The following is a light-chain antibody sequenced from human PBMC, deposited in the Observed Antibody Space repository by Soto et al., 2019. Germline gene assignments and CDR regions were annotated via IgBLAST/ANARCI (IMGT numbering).Light chain of an antibody. CDR2: GAS. CDR1: QSVRSTY. V-gene: IGKV3-20*01. J-gene: IGKJ4*01. Sequence: EVVLTQSPGTLSLSPGERATLSCRASQSVRSTYLGWYQQKPGQAPRLLIYGASKRQSGVPDRFSGGGSGKDFTLTISSLQPEDFAVYYCQQFSGSVTFGGGTKVDIK. CDR3: QQFSGSVT.